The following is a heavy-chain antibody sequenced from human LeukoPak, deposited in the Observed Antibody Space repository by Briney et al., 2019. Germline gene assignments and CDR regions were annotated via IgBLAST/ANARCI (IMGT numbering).Heavy chain of an antibody. CDR1: GFTFDDYA. V-gene: IGHV3-9*01. D-gene: IGHD3-16*01. CDR2: ISWNSGSI. Sequence: PGGSLRLSCAASGFTFDDYAMHWVRQAPGKGLEWVSGISWNSGSIGYADSVKGRFTISRDNAKNSLYLQMNSLRAEDTAVYYCARGVVDYWGQGTLVTVSS. CDR3: ARGVVDY. J-gene: IGHJ4*02.